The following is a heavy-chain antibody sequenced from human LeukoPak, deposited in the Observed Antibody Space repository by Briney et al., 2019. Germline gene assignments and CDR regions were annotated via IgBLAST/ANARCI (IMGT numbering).Heavy chain of an antibody. V-gene: IGHV3-11*01. J-gene: IGHJ5*02. CDR3: ARARWFDQYLGRGAWFDP. CDR2: INGSGTTT. D-gene: IGHD3-10*01. CDR1: GFMFSDNY. Sequence: GGSLRLSCAASGFMFSDNYMSWIRRAPGKGLEWISYINGSGTTTFYADSVRGRFTISRDNAKNSLYLQMDSLRADDTAVYYCARARWFDQYLGRGAWFDPWGQGTLVTVSS.